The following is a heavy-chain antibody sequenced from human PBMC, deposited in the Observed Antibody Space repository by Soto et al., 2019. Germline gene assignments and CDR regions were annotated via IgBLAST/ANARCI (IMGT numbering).Heavy chain of an antibody. J-gene: IGHJ4*02. CDR2: IDPRSGGT. D-gene: IGHD3-10*01. CDR3: ATDDYGIFPY. V-gene: IGHV1-2*02. Sequence: ASVKVSCKVSGYPFTTYYIYWVRQAPGQGLEWMGWIDPRSGGTVYEQKFQGRVTMTRDTSISTVYMDLSGLTSDDTALYYCATDDYGIFPYWGQGSLVTVSS. CDR1: GYPFTTYY.